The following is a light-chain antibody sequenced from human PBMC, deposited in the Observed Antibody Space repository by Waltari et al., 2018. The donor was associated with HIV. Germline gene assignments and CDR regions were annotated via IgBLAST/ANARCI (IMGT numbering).Light chain of an antibody. J-gene: IGLJ2*01. Sequence: QSALTQSPPASGSPGQAVTISCSGTSSDVGSYDYVPWYQQYPGKAPKLIIYDIYKRPSGVPHRFSGSKSGNTASLTVSGLQAEDEANYYCSSYAGSKNRVVFGGGTFLTVL. V-gene: IGLV2-8*01. CDR2: DIY. CDR1: SSDVGSYDY. CDR3: SSYAGSKNRVV.